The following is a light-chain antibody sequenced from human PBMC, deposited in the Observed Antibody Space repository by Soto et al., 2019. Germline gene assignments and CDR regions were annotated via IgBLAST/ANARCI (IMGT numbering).Light chain of an antibody. CDR1: SSTIGSNA. CDR2: RDN. V-gene: IGLV1-44*01. J-gene: IGLJ3*02. CDR3: AAWNDRPYLWV. Sequence: QAVVTQPPSASGTPGRRVSTSGSGSSSTIGSNAVHWYQQFPGTAPRLLIYRDNQRPSGVPDRFSGSKSGTSATLVISGLQSEDEADYYCAAWNDRPYLWVFGGGTKLTVL.